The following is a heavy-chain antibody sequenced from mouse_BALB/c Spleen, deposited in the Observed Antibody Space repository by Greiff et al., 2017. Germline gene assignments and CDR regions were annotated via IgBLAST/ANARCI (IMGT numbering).Heavy chain of an antibody. V-gene: IGHV14-3*02. CDR2: IDPANGNT. Sequence: EVQRVESGAELVKPGASVKLSCTASGFNIKDTYMHWVKQRPEQGLEWIGRIDPANGNTKYDPKFQGKATITADTSSNTAYLQLSSLTSEDTAVYYCASLLLRSGFFAYWGQGTLVTVSA. J-gene: IGHJ3*01. CDR1: GFNIKDTY. D-gene: IGHD1-1*01. CDR3: ASLLLRSGFFAY.